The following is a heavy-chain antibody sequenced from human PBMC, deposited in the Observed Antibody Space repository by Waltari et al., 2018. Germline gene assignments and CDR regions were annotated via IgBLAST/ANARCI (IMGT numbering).Heavy chain of an antibody. CDR1: GFTFSSYW. CDR3: ASTLRGDFWSGYYYYGMDV. J-gene: IGHJ6*02. Sequence: EVQLVESGGGLVQPGGSLRLSCVASGFTFSSYWMSWVRQAPGKGLEWVANIKQDGSEKYYVDSVKGRFTISRDNAKNSLYLQMNSLRAEDTAVYYCASTLRGDFWSGYYYYGMDVWGQGTTVTVSS. CDR2: IKQDGSEK. D-gene: IGHD3-3*01. V-gene: IGHV3-7*01.